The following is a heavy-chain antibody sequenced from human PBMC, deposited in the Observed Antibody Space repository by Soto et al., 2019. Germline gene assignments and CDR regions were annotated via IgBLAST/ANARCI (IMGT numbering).Heavy chain of an antibody. CDR1: GFTFSVYT. J-gene: IGHJ6*03. Sequence: GGSLRLSCEASGFTFSVYTMNWVRQVPGKGLQWVAVIWYGGSNKYYADSVKGRFTISRDNSKNTLYLQMNSLRAEDTAVYYCARDRRVATTDYYYYYMDVWGKGTTVTISS. CDR3: ARDRRVATTDYYYYYMDV. D-gene: IGHD5-12*01. V-gene: IGHV3-33*08. CDR2: IWYGGSNK.